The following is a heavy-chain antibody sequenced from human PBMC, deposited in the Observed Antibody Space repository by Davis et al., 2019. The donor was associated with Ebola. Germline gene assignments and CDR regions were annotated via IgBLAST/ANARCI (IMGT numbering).Heavy chain of an antibody. D-gene: IGHD2-21*01. V-gene: IGHV1-46*01. CDR3: ARGRGHYEYSGGDY. J-gene: IGHJ4*02. CDR1: GYTFTSYY. CDR2: VNPSGGST. Sequence: ASVKVSCKASGYTFTSYYMHWVRQAPGQGLEWMGIVNPSGGSTTYAQKFQGRVAMTRDTSTRTVYMELSSLRSEDTAVYYCARGRGHYEYSGGDYWGQGTLVIVSS.